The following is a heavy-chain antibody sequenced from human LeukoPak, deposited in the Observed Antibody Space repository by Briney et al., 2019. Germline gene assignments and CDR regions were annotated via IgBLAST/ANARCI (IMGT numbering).Heavy chain of an antibody. V-gene: IGHV3-23*01. J-gene: IGHJ4*02. CDR1: GFTFSTYA. D-gene: IGHD3-16*02. Sequence: HPGGSLRLSCAASGFTFSTYAMSWVRQAPGKGLEWVSAITGSGGSTNYADSVKGRFTISRDNSKNTLYLQMNSLRAEDTAVYYCARTSSDYVWGSYLLGLYYFDYWGQGTLVTVSS. CDR2: ITGSGGST. CDR3: ARTSSDYVWGSYLLGLYYFDY.